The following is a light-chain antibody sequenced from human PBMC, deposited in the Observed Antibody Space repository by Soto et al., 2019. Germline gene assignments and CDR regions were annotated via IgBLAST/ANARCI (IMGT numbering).Light chain of an antibody. V-gene: IGLV1-44*01. Sequence: QSVLTQPPSASGTPGQRVPLSCSGNSSNIGSNPVNWFQQVPGTAPKLLIYINNQRPSGVPARFSGSKSGTSASLAISGLQSGDEAEYYCAAWDDSLNGVVFGGGTKLTVL. CDR2: INN. J-gene: IGLJ2*01. CDR1: SSNIGSNP. CDR3: AAWDDSLNGVV.